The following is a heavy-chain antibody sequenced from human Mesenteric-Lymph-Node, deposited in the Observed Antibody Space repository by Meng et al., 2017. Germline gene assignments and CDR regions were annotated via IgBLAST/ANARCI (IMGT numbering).Heavy chain of an antibody. J-gene: IGHJ5*02. D-gene: IGHD2-21*02. CDR3: ARDYCGGDCYSGGTWFDH. CDR1: GCSISSGGYY. V-gene: IGHV4-31*03. CDR2: IYYSGST. Sequence: QVRLQESGPGLVKPSQTLSLTCTVSGCSISSGGYYWSWIRQHPGKGLEWIGYIYYSGSTYYNPSLKSRVTISVDTSKNQFSLKLSSVTAADTAVYYCARDYCGGDCYSGGTWFDHWGQGTLVTVSS.